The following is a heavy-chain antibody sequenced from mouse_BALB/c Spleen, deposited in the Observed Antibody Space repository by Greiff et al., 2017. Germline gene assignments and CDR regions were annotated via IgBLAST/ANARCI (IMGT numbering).Heavy chain of an antibody. CDR2: IYPYNGGT. D-gene: IGHD4-1*02. CDR3: TRQLGYGYFDV. Sequence: VQLQQSGPELVKPGASVKISCKASGYTFTDYNMHWVKQSHGKSLEWIGYIYPYNGGTGYNQKFKGKAKLTAVTSASTAYMELSSLTNEDSAVYYCTRQLGYGYFDVWGAGTTVTVSS. J-gene: IGHJ1*01. V-gene: IGHV1S29*02. CDR1: GYTFTDYN.